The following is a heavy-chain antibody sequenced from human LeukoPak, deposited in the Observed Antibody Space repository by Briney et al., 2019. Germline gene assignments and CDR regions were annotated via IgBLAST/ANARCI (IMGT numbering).Heavy chain of an antibody. D-gene: IGHD5-24*01. CDR2: ISYDGSNK. Sequence: GRSLRLSCAASGFTLSSYAMHWVRQAPGKGLEWVAVISYDGSNKYYADSVKGRFTISRDNSKNTLYLQMNSLRAEDTAVYYCARGPLTGRWPDMGFDYWGQGTLVTVSS. CDR3: ARGPLTGRWPDMGFDY. V-gene: IGHV3-30-3*01. J-gene: IGHJ4*02. CDR1: GFTLSSYA.